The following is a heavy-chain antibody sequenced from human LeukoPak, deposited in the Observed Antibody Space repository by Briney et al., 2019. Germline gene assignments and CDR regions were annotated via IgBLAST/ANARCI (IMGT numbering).Heavy chain of an antibody. CDR1: GYTSTNYD. Sequence: ASVKVSCKASGYTSTNYDVNWVRQATGQGLEWMGWMNPKSNNRGYAQKFQGRVIITTDTSINTAYMELSSLTSEDTAVYYCTRGLKGNYYSGSGTYRWFAPWGQGTLVTVSS. CDR3: TRGLKGNYYSGSGTYRWFAP. V-gene: IGHV1-8*03. D-gene: IGHD3-10*01. J-gene: IGHJ5*02. CDR2: MNPKSNNR.